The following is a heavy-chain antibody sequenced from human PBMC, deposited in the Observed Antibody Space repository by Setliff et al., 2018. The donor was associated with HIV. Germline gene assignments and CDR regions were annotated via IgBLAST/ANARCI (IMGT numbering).Heavy chain of an antibody. V-gene: IGHV4-34*01. CDR3: ARVPPEYSSSSQAFDI. CDR1: GGSFSNYY. CDR2: INHSGST. J-gene: IGHJ3*02. Sequence: PSETLSLTCAVYGGSFSNYYWSWIRQPPVKGLEWIGEINHSGSTNYNPSLTSRVTISVDTSKNKFSLKMRSVTAADTAVYYCARVPPEYSSSSQAFDIWGQGTKVTVSS. D-gene: IGHD6-6*01.